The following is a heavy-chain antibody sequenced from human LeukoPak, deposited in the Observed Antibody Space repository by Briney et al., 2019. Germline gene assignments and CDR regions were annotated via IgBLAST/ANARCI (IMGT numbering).Heavy chain of an antibody. V-gene: IGHV1-69*05. CDR3: ARGGSSSEPLDY. J-gene: IGHJ4*02. CDR2: IIPIFGTA. CDR1: GGTFSSYA. D-gene: IGHD6-6*01. Sequence: SVKVSCKASGGTFSSYAISWVRQAPGQGLEWMGGIIPIFGTANYAQKFQGRVTITTDESTSTAYMELSSLRSEDTAVYYCARGGSSSEPLDYWGQGTLVTVSS.